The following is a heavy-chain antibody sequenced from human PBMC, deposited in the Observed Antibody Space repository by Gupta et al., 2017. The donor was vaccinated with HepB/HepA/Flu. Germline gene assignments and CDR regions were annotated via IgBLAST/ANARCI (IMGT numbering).Heavy chain of an antibody. CDR1: GFTFGSCN. CDR2: ISSSGNTI. Sequence: EVQLVESGGGLVQPGGSLSLSGAASGFTFGSCNLNWVGQAPGKGLEWVSYISSSGNTIYYADSVKGRFTISRDNAKNSLYLQMNSLRDEDTAVYYCARDQKWLQYSWFDPWGQGTLVTVSS. CDR3: ARDQKWLQYSWFDP. D-gene: IGHD5-12*01. V-gene: IGHV3-48*02. J-gene: IGHJ5*02.